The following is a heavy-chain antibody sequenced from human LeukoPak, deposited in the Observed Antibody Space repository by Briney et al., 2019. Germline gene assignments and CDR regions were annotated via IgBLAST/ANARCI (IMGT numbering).Heavy chain of an antibody. CDR1: GFTFSSYG. CDR3: ARDARYSSSWYYFDY. J-gene: IGHJ4*02. D-gene: IGHD6-13*01. Sequence: SGGSLRLSCAASGFTFSSYGMHWVRQAPGEGLEWVAVIWYDGSNKYYADSVKGRFTISRDNSKNTLYLQMNSLRAEDTAVYYCARDARYSSSWYYFDYWGQGTLVTVSS. CDR2: IWYDGSNK. V-gene: IGHV3-33*01.